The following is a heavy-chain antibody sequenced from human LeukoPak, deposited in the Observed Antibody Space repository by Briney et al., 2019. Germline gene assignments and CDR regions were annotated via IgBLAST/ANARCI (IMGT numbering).Heavy chain of an antibody. CDR1: GGSISNYY. V-gene: IGHV4-4*07. Sequence: SEALSLTCTVSGGSISNYYWSWIRQPAGKGLEWIGRFYSGGSADYNPSLKSRVTMSVDTSKNQFSLKLSSVTAADTAVCYCARVYSGYDLPGSLANYYFDYWGQGTLVTVSS. D-gene: IGHD5-12*01. J-gene: IGHJ4*02. CDR2: FYSGGSA. CDR3: ARVYSGYDLPGSLANYYFDY.